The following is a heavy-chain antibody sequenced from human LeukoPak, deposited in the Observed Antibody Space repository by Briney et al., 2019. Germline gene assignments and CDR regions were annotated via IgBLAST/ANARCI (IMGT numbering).Heavy chain of an antibody. CDR3: ARGGYYGSGNDFRFDP. CDR2: IHYTGST. CDR1: GVSIRSGDYY. Sequence: SETPSLTCIVSGVSIRSGDYYWSWIRQSPGKGLECIGYIHYTGSTNYNPSLKSRVTISVETSKNQFSLKLKSVTAADTAVYYCARGGYYGSGNDFRFDPWGQGTLVTVSS. D-gene: IGHD3-10*01. V-gene: IGHV4-61*08. J-gene: IGHJ5*02.